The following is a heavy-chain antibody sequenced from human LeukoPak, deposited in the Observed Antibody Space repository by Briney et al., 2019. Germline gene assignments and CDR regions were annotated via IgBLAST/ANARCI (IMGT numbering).Heavy chain of an antibody. D-gene: IGHD3-10*01. CDR2: ISYDGSNK. Sequence: GGSLRLSCAASGFTFSSYAMHWVRQAPGKGLEWVAVISYDGSNKYYADSVKGRFTISRDNSKNTLYLQMNSLRAEDTAVYYCARVMVRGVTPPYGMDVWGQGTTVTVSS. V-gene: IGHV3-30*14. CDR1: GFTFSSYA. CDR3: ARVMVRGVTPPYGMDV. J-gene: IGHJ6*02.